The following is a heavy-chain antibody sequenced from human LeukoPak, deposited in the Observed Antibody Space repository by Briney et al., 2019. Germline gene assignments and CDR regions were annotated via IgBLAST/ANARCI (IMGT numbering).Heavy chain of an antibody. CDR1: GGSISSSSYY. V-gene: IGHV4-39*01. J-gene: IGHJ6*03. CDR3: ARLTEEQLGYYYYYYMDV. CDR2: IYYSGST. Sequence: PSETLSLTCTVSGGSISSSSYYWGWIRQPPGKGLEWIGSIYYSGSTYYNPSLKSRVTISVDTSKNQFSLKLSSVTAADTAVYYCARLTEEQLGYYYYYYMDVWGKGTTVTVSS. D-gene: IGHD6-6*01.